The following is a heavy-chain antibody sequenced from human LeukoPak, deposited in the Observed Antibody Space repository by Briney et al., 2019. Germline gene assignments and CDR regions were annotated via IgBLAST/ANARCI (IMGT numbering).Heavy chain of an antibody. Sequence: GGSLRLSCAASGFTFSSYGMSWVRQAPGKGLEWVSAISGSGGSTYYADSVKGRFTISRDNSKNRLYLQMNSLRAEDTAVYYCAKEVVRGDILTRNYDYWGQGTLVTVSS. CDR2: ISGSGGST. J-gene: IGHJ4*02. V-gene: IGHV3-23*01. CDR1: GFTFSSYG. CDR3: AKEVVRGDILTRNYDY. D-gene: IGHD3-9*01.